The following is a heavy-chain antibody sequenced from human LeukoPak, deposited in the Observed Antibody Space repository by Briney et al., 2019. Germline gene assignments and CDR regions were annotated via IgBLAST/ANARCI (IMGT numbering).Heavy chain of an antibody. D-gene: IGHD3-3*01. V-gene: IGHV3-53*04. J-gene: IGHJ6*02. CDR3: ARVVGRITISGVVPYGMDV. Sequence: PGGSLTLSCAASGFTVSSNYMTWVRQPPGRGLEWVSLIYNAGGTYYTHSVKGRFTISRHSSKNTLYIQMNSLRGEDTAVYYCARVVGRITISGVVPYGMDVWGQGTTVTVSS. CDR2: IYNAGGT. CDR1: GFTVSSNY.